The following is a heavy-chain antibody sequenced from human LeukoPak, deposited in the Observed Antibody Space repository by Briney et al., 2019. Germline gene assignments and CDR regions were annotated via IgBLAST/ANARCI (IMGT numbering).Heavy chain of an antibody. Sequence: SVRVSCKASGGTFSSYAISWVRQAPGQGLEWMGGIIPIFGTANYAQKFQGRVTITADKSTSTAYMELSSLRSEDTAVYYCARVGGSGSYQGSYAFDIWGQGTMVTVSS. CDR1: GGTFSSYA. V-gene: IGHV1-69*06. CDR2: IIPIFGTA. J-gene: IGHJ3*02. CDR3: ARVGGSGSYQGSYAFDI. D-gene: IGHD3-10*01.